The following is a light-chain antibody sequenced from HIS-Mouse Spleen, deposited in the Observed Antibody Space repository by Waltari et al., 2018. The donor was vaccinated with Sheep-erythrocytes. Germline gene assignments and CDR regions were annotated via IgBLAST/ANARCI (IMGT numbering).Light chain of an antibody. CDR3: QSADSSGTYV. CDR2: KDS. Sequence: SYELTQPPSVSVSPGQTARITCSGDALPKQYAYWYQQKPGQAPVLVIYKDSERTSGSPERFSCSSSGTTVTLTISGVQAEDEADYYCQSADSSGTYVFGTGTKVTVL. J-gene: IGLJ1*01. CDR1: ALPKQY. V-gene: IGLV3-25*03.